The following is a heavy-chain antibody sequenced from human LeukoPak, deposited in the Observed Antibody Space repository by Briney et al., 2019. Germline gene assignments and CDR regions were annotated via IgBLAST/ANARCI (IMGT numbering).Heavy chain of an antibody. J-gene: IGHJ6*03. CDR1: GFTFSDYY. Sequence: KSGGSLRLSCAASGFTFSDYYMSWIRQAPGKGLEWVSYISSSGSTIYYADSVKGRFTISRDNAKNSLYLQMNSLRAEDTAVYYCARGWYYYGSGSYSPHYYMDVWGKGTTVTVSS. V-gene: IGHV3-11*04. CDR3: ARGWYYYGSGSYSPHYYMDV. CDR2: ISSSGSTI. D-gene: IGHD3-10*01.